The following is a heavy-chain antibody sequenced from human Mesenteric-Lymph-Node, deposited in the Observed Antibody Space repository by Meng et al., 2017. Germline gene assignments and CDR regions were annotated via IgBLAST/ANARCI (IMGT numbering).Heavy chain of an antibody. V-gene: IGHV3-33*01. J-gene: IGHJ4*02. D-gene: IGHD2-15*01. CDR3: AREGYGSGHCGCFDL. CDR1: GFTFSSYG. CDR2: IWYDGSNK. Sequence: GGSLRLSCAASGFTFSSYGMHWVRQAPGKGLEWVAVIWYDGSNKYYADSVKGRFTISRDNSERTVFLELNSVRPEDTAIYYCAREGYGSGHCGCFDLWGRGPLVTVSS.